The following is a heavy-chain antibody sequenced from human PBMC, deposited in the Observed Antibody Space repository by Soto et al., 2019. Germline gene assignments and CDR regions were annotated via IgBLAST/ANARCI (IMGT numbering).Heavy chain of an antibody. D-gene: IGHD1-7*01. J-gene: IGHJ5*02. CDR2: IKSKTDGGTT. CDR1: GFTFSNAW. CDR3: TTDSGITGTTDWFDP. V-gene: IGHV3-15*01. Sequence: EVQLVESGGGLVKPGGSLRLSCAASGFTFSNAWMSWVRQAPGKGLEWVGRIKSKTDGGTTDYAAPVKGRFTISRDDSKNTLYLQMNSLKTEDTAVYYCTTDSGITGTTDWFDPWGQGTLVTVSS.